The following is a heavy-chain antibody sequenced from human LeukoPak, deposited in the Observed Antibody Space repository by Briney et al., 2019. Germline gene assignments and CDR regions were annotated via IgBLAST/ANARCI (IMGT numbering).Heavy chain of an antibody. CDR3: ARDYAGSPDY. V-gene: IGHV3-74*03. J-gene: IGHJ4*02. Sequence: GGSLRLSCTASGFTFSTYWVNWVRQSPGKGLVWVALINGDGSTTTHADSVKGRFTISRDNAKNTAYLQMNSLRDEDTAVYFCARDYAGSPDYWGQGTLVTVSA. D-gene: IGHD3-10*01. CDR2: INGDGSTT. CDR1: GFTFSTYW.